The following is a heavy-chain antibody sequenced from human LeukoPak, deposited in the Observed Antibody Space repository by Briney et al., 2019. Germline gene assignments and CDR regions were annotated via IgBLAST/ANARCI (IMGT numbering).Heavy chain of an antibody. CDR3: ATNYYDSSGYYAHAFDI. CDR2: ISWNSGSI. D-gene: IGHD3-22*01. V-gene: IGHV3-9*01. Sequence: PGRSLRLSCAASGFTFGDYAMHWVRQAPGKGLEWVSGISWNSGSIGYADSVKGRFTISRDNAKNSLYLQMNSLRAEDTALYYCATNYYDSSGYYAHAFDIWGQGTMVTVSS. CDR1: GFTFGDYA. J-gene: IGHJ3*02.